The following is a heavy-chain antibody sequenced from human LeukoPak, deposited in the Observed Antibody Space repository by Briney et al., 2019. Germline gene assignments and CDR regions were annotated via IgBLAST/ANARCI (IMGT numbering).Heavy chain of an antibody. J-gene: IGHJ4*02. CDR1: GYTFTGYY. V-gene: IGHV1-46*01. Sequence: ASVKVSCKASGYTFTGYYMHWVRQAPGQGLEWMGIINPSGGSTSYAQKFQGRVTMTRDMSTSTAYMELSSLRSEDTAVYYCAREAVAGTYFDDYWGQGTLVTVSS. CDR2: INPSGGST. D-gene: IGHD6-19*01. CDR3: AREAVAGTYFDDY.